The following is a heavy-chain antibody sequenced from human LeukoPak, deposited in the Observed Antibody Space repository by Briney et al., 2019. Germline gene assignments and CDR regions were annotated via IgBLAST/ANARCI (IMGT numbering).Heavy chain of an antibody. CDR1: GFTFDDYA. V-gene: IGHV3-9*01. CDR2: ISWNSGSI. J-gene: IGHJ4*02. CDR3: AKDLSQWAAAGAFDY. Sequence: GGSLRLSCAASGFTFDDYAMHWVRQAPGKGLEWVSGISWNSGSIGYADPVKGRFTISRDNAKSSLYLQMNSLRAEDTALYYCAKDLSQWAAAGAFDYWGQGTLITVSS. D-gene: IGHD6-13*01.